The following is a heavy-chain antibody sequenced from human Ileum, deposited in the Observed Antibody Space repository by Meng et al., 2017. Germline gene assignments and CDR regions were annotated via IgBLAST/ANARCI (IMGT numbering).Heavy chain of an antibody. CDR3: AMWVSPLNIDT. CDR2: INHSGTT. Sequence: QVQLQQWGAGLLKHSETLSLPCAVYGVTFSGYYCSWIRQPPGKGLEWICEINHSGTTKYNPSLQSRVTMSADTSKKQFSLKLTSLTAADTAVYYCAMWVSPLNIDTWGQGTLVTFSS. CDR1: GVTFSGYY. D-gene: IGHD1-26*01. J-gene: IGHJ5*01. V-gene: IGHV4-34*08.